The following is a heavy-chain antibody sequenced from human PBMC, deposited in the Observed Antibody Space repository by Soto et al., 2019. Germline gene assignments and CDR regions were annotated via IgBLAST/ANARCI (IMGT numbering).Heavy chain of an antibody. D-gene: IGHD5-12*01. Sequence: QVQLVESGGGVVQPGRSLRLSCAASGFTLSTVGMHWVRQAPGKGLEWVGVITYYGSTHYSGESVKGRFTITRDNSKNARYLEMNSLRAEGTAIYCCAKEDNTGYCSPGDCWGQGTLVTVSS. V-gene: IGHV3-30*18. CDR1: GFTLSTVG. J-gene: IGHJ4*02. CDR2: ITYYGSTH. CDR3: AKEDNTGYCSPGDC.